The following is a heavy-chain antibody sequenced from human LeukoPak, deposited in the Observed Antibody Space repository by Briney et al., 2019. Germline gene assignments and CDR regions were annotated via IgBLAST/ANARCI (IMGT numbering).Heavy chain of an antibody. V-gene: IGHV3-9*01. Sequence: GGSLRLSCAASGFTFDDYAMHWVRQAPGKGLEWVSGISWNSGSIGYADSVKGRFTISRDNAKNSLYLQMNSLRAEDTALYYCAKSYYYDSGGYYDYWGQGTLVTVSS. CDR3: AKSYYYDSGGYYDY. CDR1: GFTFDDYA. D-gene: IGHD3-22*01. CDR2: ISWNSGSI. J-gene: IGHJ4*02.